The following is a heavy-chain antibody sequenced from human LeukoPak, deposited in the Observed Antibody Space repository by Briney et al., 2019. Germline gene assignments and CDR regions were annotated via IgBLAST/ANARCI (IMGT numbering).Heavy chain of an antibody. CDR3: AKDPGKFWSGHDY. D-gene: IGHD3-3*01. CDR1: GCTFSSYS. V-gene: IGHV3-30*18. J-gene: IGHJ4*02. Sequence: GGSLRLSCAASGCTFSSYSMNWVRQAPGKGLEWVAVISYDGSNKYYADSVKGRFTISRDNSKNTLYLQMNSLRGEDTAVYYCAKDPGKFWSGHDYWGQGTLVTVSS. CDR2: ISYDGSNK.